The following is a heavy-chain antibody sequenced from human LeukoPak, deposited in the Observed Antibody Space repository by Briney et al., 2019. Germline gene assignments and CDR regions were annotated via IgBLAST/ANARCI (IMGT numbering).Heavy chain of an antibody. CDR1: GGSISSADFY. J-gene: IGHJ4*02. CDR2: IYYTGSA. Sequence: SQTLSLTCAVSGGSISSADFYWSWIRQHPGKGLEWIVFIYYTGSAYYNPSLKSPVSISVDTSKNQFSLTLNSVTAADTAVYYCARGSDYFDYWGQGTLVTVSS. V-gene: IGHV4-31*11. CDR3: ARGSDYFDY.